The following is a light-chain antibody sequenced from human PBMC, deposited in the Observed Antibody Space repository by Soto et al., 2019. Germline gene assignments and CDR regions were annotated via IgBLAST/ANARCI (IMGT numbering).Light chain of an antibody. V-gene: IGKV1-5*03. CDR2: KAS. CDR1: QTISSW. CDR3: QLYNSYPT. J-gene: IGKJ1*01. Sequence: DMQNIQSPYTLSGCKEDRVPITCRASQTISSWLAWYQQKPGKAPKLLIYKASTLKSGVPSRFSVSGSGTEFTLAFGSRQPDDRPTRYFQLYNSYPTFRHGTRVDIK.